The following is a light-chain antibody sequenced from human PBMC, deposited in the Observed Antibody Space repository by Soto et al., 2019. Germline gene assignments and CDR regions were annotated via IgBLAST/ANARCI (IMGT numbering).Light chain of an antibody. CDR3: QQYAGPPT. Sequence: EIVLTQSPGTLALSPGERATLSCWASQSVASTYLGWYQQKPGQAPRLLIYGASSRATGIPARFSGSGSGTDFTLTISRLEREDFALHYCQQYAGPPTLGHGTQLEIK. V-gene: IGKV3-20*01. CDR1: QSVASTY. CDR2: GAS. J-gene: IGKJ5*01.